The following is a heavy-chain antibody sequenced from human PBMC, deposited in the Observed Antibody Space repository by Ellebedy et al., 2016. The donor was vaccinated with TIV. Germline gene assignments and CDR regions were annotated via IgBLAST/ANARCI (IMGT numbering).Heavy chain of an antibody. CDR1: GGSISSGGYS. CDR2: IYHSGST. V-gene: IGHV4-30-2*01. Sequence: SETLSLTXAVSGGSISSGGYSWSWIRQPPGKGLEWIGYIYHSGSTYYNPSLKSRVTISVDRSKNQFSLKLSSVTAADTAVYYCARGREVVRYNWFDPWGQGTLVTVSS. CDR3: ARGREVVRYNWFDP. D-gene: IGHD3-22*01. J-gene: IGHJ5*02.